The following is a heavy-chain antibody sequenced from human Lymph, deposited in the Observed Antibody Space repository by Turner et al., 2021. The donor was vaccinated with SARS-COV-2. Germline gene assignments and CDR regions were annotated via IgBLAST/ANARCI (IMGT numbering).Heavy chain of an antibody. CDR1: GYTFTSYD. CDR3: ARGRYSGGGMDV. D-gene: IGHD1-26*01. J-gene: IGHJ6*02. CDR2: MNPNSGNT. V-gene: IGHV1-8*01. Sequence: QVQLVQSGAEVKKPGASVKVSCKASGYTFTSYDINWVQQATGQGLEWRGWMNPNSGNTGYAQKFQGRITMNRNISISTAYMELSTLRSEDTAVYYCARGRYSGGGMDVWGQGTTVTVSS.